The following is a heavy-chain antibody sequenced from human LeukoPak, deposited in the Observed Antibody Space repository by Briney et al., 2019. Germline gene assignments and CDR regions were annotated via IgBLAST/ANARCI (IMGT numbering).Heavy chain of an antibody. CDR2: VSRCCSTI. Sequence: GGSLRLSCAASGFTFSNYEMNWVRQAPGKGLEWVSHVSRCCSTIYYADSVKGRVTISRDNAKNSLYLQMNSLRAQDTAVYYCAREGIALGGEFDYWGQGTLVTVSS. J-gene: IGHJ4*02. CDR3: AREGIALGGEFDY. CDR1: GFTFSNYE. V-gene: IGHV3-48*03. D-gene: IGHD6-19*01.